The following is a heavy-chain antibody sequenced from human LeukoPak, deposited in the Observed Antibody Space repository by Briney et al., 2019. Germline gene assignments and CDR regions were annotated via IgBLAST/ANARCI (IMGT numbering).Heavy chain of an antibody. V-gene: IGHV3-30*03. CDR1: GFTFSTYG. CDR3: ARRGSTMVRGVIMGPDY. J-gene: IGHJ4*02. D-gene: IGHD3-10*01. Sequence: GRSLRLFCAASGFTFSTYGLHWGRQAPGKGLEWVAVISSDGSYKYYADSVKGRFTISRDNSKNTLYLQMNSLRVEDTAVYYCARRGSTMVRGVIMGPDYWGQGTLVTVSS. CDR2: ISSDGSYK.